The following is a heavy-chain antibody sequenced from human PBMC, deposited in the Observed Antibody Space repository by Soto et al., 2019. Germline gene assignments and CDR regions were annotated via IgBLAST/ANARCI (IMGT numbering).Heavy chain of an antibody. CDR2: IIGSGGIT. CDR1: GFTFSSYA. J-gene: IGHJ1*01. CDR3: AAYFRELLEYSQH. Sequence: GGSLRLSFAASGFTFSSYAMSWVRQAPGKGLEWVSAIIGSGGITYYADSVKGRFTISRDNSKNTLYLQMNSLRAEDTAVYYCAAYFRELLEYSQHWGQGTLVTVSS. D-gene: IGHD1-26*01. V-gene: IGHV3-23*01.